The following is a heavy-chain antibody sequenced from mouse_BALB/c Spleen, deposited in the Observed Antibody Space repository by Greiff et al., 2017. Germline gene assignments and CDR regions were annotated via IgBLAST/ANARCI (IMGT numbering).Heavy chain of an antibody. Sequence: QVQLKESGPGLVAPSQSLSITCTVSGFSLTSYGVHWVRQPPGKGLEWLGVIWAGGSTNYNSALMSRLSISKDNSKSQVFLKMNSLQTVDTAMYYCAREGRDYGSSYIWYFDVWGAGTTVTVSS. J-gene: IGHJ1*01. V-gene: IGHV2-9*02. CDR1: GFSLTSYG. CDR2: IWAGGST. CDR3: AREGRDYGSSYIWYFDV. D-gene: IGHD1-1*01.